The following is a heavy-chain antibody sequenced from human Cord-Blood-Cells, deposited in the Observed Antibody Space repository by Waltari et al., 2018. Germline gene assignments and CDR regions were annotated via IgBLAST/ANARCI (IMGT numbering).Heavy chain of an antibody. CDR2: IKQDGSEK. J-gene: IGHJ4*02. CDR3: ARDGAASIDY. Sequence: EVQLVEFGGGLVQPGGSLRLSCAASGFTFSSYWMSWVRQAPGKGQEWVANIKQDGSEKYYVDSLKGRFTISRDNAKTSLYLQMNSLRAEDTAVYYCARDGAASIDYWGQGTLVTVSS. CDR1: GFTFSSYW. D-gene: IGHD6-13*01. V-gene: IGHV3-7*01.